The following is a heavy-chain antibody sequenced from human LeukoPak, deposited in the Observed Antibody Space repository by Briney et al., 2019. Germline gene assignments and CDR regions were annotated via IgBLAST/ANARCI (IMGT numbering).Heavy chain of an antibody. CDR3: ARSSEGRYYYDSSGFSYYYYYMDV. Sequence: SETLSLTCAVYGGSFSDYYWSWIRQPPGKGLEWIGEINHSGSTKYNPSMKSRVTISVDTSKNQFSLKLSSVTAADTAVYYCARSSEGRYYYDSSGFSYYYYYMDVWGKGTTVTISS. J-gene: IGHJ6*03. V-gene: IGHV4-34*01. CDR1: GGSFSDYY. D-gene: IGHD3-22*01. CDR2: INHSGST.